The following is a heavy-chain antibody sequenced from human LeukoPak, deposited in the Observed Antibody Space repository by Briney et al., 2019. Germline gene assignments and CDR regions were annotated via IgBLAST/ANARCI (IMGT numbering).Heavy chain of an antibody. V-gene: IGHV4-39*07. CDR2: IYYSGST. D-gene: IGHD2-2*02. CDR3: ARVVGHCSSASCYIGYFFDY. J-gene: IGHJ4*02. CDR1: GGSISSSSYY. Sequence: PSETLSLTCTVSGGSISSSSYYWGWIRQPPGKGLEWIGSIYYSGSTYYNPSLKSRVTISVDTSKNQFSLKLSSVTAADTAVYYCARVVGHCSSASCYIGYFFDYWGQGTLVTVSS.